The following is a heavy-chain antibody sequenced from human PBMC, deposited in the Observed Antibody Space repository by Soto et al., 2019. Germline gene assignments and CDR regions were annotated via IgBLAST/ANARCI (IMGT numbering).Heavy chain of an antibody. D-gene: IGHD3-3*01. J-gene: IGHJ5*02. Sequence: GGSLRLSCAASGFAFSSFAMSWVRQAPGKGLEWVSSISGSGESTYYADSGKGRFTISRDSSKNTLYLQLNNLRAEDTALYYCAKDPSYYDFWSGPGGRLAPWGQGTLVTVSS. CDR2: ISGSGEST. V-gene: IGHV3-23*01. CDR3: AKDPSYYDFWSGPGGRLAP. CDR1: GFAFSSFA.